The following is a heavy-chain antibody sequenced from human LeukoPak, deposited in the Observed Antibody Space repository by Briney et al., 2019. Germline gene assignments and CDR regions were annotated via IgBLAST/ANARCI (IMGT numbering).Heavy chain of an antibody. CDR2: IYHSGST. J-gene: IGHJ2*01. CDR1: GYSISSGYY. CDR3: ARIWVGYCSSTSCSPTYWYFDL. Sequence: PSETLSLTCTVSGYSISSGYYWGWIRQPPGKGLEWIGSIYHSGSTYYNPSLKSRVTISVDTSKNQFSLKLSSVTAADTAVYYCARIWVGYCSSTSCSPTYWYFDLWGRGTLVTVSS. V-gene: IGHV4-38-2*02. D-gene: IGHD2-2*01.